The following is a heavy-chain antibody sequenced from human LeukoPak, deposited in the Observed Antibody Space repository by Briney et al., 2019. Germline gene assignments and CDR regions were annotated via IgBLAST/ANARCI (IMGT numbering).Heavy chain of an antibody. CDR1: GFTFSSYG. J-gene: IGHJ6*02. CDR3: AKDSTYYYDSSGYYYDYYYYGIDV. Sequence: PGRSLRLSCAASGFTFSSYGMYWVRQAPGKGLEWVAVIWYDGSNKYYVDSVKGRFIISRDNSKNTLYLQMNSLRAEDTAVYYCAKDSTYYYDSSGYYYDYYYYGIDVWGQGTTVTVSS. V-gene: IGHV3-33*06. CDR2: IWYDGSNK. D-gene: IGHD3-22*01.